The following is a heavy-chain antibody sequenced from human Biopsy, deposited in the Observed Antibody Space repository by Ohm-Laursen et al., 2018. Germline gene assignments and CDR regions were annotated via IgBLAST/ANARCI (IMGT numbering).Heavy chain of an antibody. CDR1: GYAVNDYF. D-gene: IGHD3-16*01. CDR3: ARDIMNRIAGLVARSDVFDV. Sequence: GASVKVSCKGSGYAVNDYFLHWLRQAPGQGPEWMGWINPNSGGTNYAQKFQGRVTMTTDTSTSTVYLELRRLISDDTAVYYCARDIMNRIAGLVARSDVFDVWGQGTLVTVSS. CDR2: INPNSGGT. V-gene: IGHV1-2*02. J-gene: IGHJ3*01.